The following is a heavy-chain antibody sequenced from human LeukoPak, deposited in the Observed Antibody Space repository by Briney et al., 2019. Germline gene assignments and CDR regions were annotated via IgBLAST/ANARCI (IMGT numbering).Heavy chain of an antibody. CDR3: ARDYYDSSGFDY. Sequence: NTGGSLRLSCAASGFTFSSYWMHWVSQTPGKGLEWVSSISSSSSYIYYADSVKGRFTISRDNAKNSLYLQMNSLRAEDTAVYYCARDYYDSSGFDYWGQGTLVTVSS. CDR2: ISSSSSYI. J-gene: IGHJ4*02. D-gene: IGHD3-22*01. CDR1: GFTFSSYW. V-gene: IGHV3-21*01.